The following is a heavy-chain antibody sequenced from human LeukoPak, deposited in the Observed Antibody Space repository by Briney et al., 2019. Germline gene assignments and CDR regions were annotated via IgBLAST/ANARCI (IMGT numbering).Heavy chain of an antibody. CDR1: GFTFSSYA. CDR3: ARDLGQYYDTSDNWFDP. J-gene: IGHJ5*02. CDR2: ISYDENIK. Sequence: GGSLRLSCAASGFTFSSYAMHWVRQAPGKGLEWVAAISYDENIKNYADSVKGRFTISRDNSKNTLYLQMNSLRAEDTAVYYCARDLGQYYDTSDNWFDPWGQGTLVTVSS. D-gene: IGHD3-22*01. V-gene: IGHV3-30*04.